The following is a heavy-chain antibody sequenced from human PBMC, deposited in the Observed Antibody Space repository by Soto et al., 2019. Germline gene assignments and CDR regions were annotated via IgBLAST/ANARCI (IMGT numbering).Heavy chain of an antibody. CDR1: GFTFNNYV. CDR3: AKGSGGSRPYYFDY. CDR2: INGGGGST. J-gene: IGHJ4*02. D-gene: IGHD2-15*01. Sequence: EVQLLESGGGLVQPGGSLRLSCAASGFTFNNYVLSWVRQAPGKGLEWVSAINGGGGSTYYADSVKGRFTISRDNSKNTLDLQMNSLRTEDTAIYYCAKGSGGSRPYYFDYWGQGTLVTVSS. V-gene: IGHV3-23*01.